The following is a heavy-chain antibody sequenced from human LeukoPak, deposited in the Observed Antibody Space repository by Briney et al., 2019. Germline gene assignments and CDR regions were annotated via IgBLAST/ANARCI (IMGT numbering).Heavy chain of an antibody. CDR2: ISSSSSTI. J-gene: IGHJ6*02. CDR1: GFTFSSYS. V-gene: IGHV3-48*04. Sequence: RPGGSLRLSCAASGFTFSSYSMNWVRQAPGKGLEWVSYISSSSSTIYYADSVKGRFTISRDNAKNSLYLQMNSLRAEDTAVYYCARDAGFGEEYYYYGMDVWGQGTTVTVSS. CDR3: ARDAGFGEEYYYYGMDV. D-gene: IGHD3-10*01.